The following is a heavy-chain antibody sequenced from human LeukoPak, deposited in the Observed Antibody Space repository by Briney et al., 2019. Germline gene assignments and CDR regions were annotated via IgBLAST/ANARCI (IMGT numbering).Heavy chain of an antibody. CDR3: ARSRSPHDAFDI. CDR1: GYTFTNYY. CDR2: ISPSGAST. J-gene: IGHJ3*02. Sequence: ASVKVSCKASGYTFTNYYMHWVRQAPGQGLEWMGMISPSGASTSYAQKFHGRVTITADKSTSTAYMELSSLRSEDTAVYYCARSRSPHDAFDIWGQGTMVTVSS. V-gene: IGHV1-46*01.